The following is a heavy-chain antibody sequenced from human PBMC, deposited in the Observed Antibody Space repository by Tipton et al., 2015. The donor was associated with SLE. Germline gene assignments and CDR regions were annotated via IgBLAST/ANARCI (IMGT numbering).Heavy chain of an antibody. CDR1: GGSFSGYY. CDR2: INHRGGT. D-gene: IGHD5-18*01. Sequence: TLSLTCAVYGGSFSGYYWSWIRQSPGKGLEWIAEINHRGGTYYNPSLKRRVTIAVDTSKNQFSLTLKALIAADTAVYYCAREDEYSRAPGSFDFWGLGTMVTVSS. V-gene: IGHV4-34*01. CDR3: AREDEYSRAPGSFDF. J-gene: IGHJ3*01.